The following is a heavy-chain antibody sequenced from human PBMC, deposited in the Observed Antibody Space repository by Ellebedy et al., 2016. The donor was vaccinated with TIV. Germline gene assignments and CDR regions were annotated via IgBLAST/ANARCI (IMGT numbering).Heavy chain of an antibody. D-gene: IGHD3-9*01. J-gene: IGHJ5*02. Sequence: GGSLRLXXAASGFTVSSNYMSWVRQAPGKGLEWVSVIYSGGSTYYADSVKGRFTISRDNSKNTLYLQMNSLRAEDTAVYYCARTPYDILTGYGGWFDPWGQGTLVTVSS. CDR2: IYSGGST. V-gene: IGHV3-53*01. CDR1: GFTVSSNY. CDR3: ARTPYDILTGYGGWFDP.